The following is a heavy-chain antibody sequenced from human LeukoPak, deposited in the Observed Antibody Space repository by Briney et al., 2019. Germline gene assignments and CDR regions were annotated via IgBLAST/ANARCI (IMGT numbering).Heavy chain of an antibody. Sequence: ASVKVSCKASGYTFTSYDINWVRQATGQGLDWMGWMNVNSGNTGYAQKFQGRVTMTRSTSISTAYMELSSLRSDDTAVYYCARGRGSRSFDYWGQGTLVTVSS. V-gene: IGHV1-8*01. J-gene: IGHJ4*02. CDR1: GYTFTSYD. CDR2: MNVNSGNT. CDR3: ARGRGSRSFDY. D-gene: IGHD1-14*01.